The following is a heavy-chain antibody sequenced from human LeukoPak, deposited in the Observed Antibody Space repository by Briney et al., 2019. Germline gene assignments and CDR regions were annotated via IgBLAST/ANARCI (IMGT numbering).Heavy chain of an antibody. CDR2: IYYSGST. J-gene: IGHJ3*01. V-gene: IGHV4-59*01. CDR1: GGSISSYY. CDR3: ARVPCTGTSCYKRGAFDV. Sequence: PSETLSLTCTVSGGSISSYYWSWIRQPPGKGLEWIGYIYYSGSTNYNPSLKSRVTISVDTSKSQFSLKLTSVTAADTAVYYCARVPCTGTSCYKRGAFDVWGQGTMVTVSS. D-gene: IGHD2-2*02.